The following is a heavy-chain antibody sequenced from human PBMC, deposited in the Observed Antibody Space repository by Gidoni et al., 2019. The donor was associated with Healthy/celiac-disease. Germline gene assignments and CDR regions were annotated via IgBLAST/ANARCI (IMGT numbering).Heavy chain of an antibody. CDR2: IIPILGIA. J-gene: IGHJ4*02. Sequence: QVQLVQSGAEVKKPGSSVKLSCKASGGTFSSYTLSWVRQAPGQGLERMGRIIPILGIANYAQKFQGRVTITADKSTSTAYMELSSLRSEDTAVDYCARVRLVTYSGSYYGDELDYWGQGTLVTVSS. D-gene: IGHD1-26*01. CDR3: ARVRLVTYSGSYYGDELDY. CDR1: GGTFSSYT. V-gene: IGHV1-69*02.